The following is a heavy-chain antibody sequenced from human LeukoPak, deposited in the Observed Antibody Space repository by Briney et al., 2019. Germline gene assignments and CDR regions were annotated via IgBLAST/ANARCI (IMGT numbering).Heavy chain of an antibody. CDR2: IRQDDSEK. V-gene: IGHV3-7*01. Sequence: GGSLRLSCSASGFTFSDYWMMWVRQAPGKGLEWVGNIRQDDSEKNYVDSVKGRFTTSRDNVKNTLYLQMNSLRVEDTAVYYCAAGGGWDPSFGVVTHIDAWGKGTTVVVS. CDR3: AAGGGWDPSFGVVTHIDA. D-gene: IGHD3-3*01. J-gene: IGHJ6*03. CDR1: GFTFSDYW.